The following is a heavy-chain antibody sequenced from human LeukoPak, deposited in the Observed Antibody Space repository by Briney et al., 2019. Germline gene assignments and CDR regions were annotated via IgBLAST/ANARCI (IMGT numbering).Heavy chain of an antibody. CDR2: TYYSGST. CDR1: GGSISSSSYY. D-gene: IGHD3-9*01. Sequence: PSETLSLTCTVSGGSISSSSYYWGWIRQPPGKGLEWIGSTYYSGSTYYNPSFKSRVTISVDTSKNQFSLKLSSVTAADTAVYYCARGGDYDILTGFFDYWGQGTLVTVSS. J-gene: IGHJ4*02. CDR3: ARGGDYDILTGFFDY. V-gene: IGHV4-39*01.